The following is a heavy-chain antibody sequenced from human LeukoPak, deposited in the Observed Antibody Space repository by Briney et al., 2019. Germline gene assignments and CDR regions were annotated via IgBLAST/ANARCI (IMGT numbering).Heavy chain of an antibody. J-gene: IGHJ6*02. CDR2: ISAYNGNT. Sequence: GASVKVSCKASGYTFTSYGIIWVRQAPGQGLEWMGWISAYNGNTNYAQKLQGRVTMTTDTSTSTAYMELRSLRSDDTAVYYCARTPGIAVAGPYYYYGMDVWGQGTTVTVSS. D-gene: IGHD6-19*01. CDR1: GYTFTSYG. V-gene: IGHV1-18*01. CDR3: ARTPGIAVAGPYYYYGMDV.